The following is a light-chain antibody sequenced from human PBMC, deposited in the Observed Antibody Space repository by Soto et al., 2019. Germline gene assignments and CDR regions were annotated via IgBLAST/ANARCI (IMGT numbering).Light chain of an antibody. CDR2: ATA. CDR1: ESVYSTH. V-gene: IGKV3-20*01. J-gene: IGKJ2*01. Sequence: EIVLTQSPGTLSLSPGERATLSCRASESVYSTHLRWYQQKRGQAPRLLIYATATRATGIPDRFSGSGSGTYFTLTISRLGNEYCTVYYCHQYGSSPYNFGPGAKLEIK. CDR3: HQYGSSPYN.